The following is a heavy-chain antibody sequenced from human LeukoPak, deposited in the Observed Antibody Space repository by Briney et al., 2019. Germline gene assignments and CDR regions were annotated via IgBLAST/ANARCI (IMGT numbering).Heavy chain of an antibody. CDR1: GFTFSSYS. J-gene: IGHJ4*02. CDR3: ARVDTAMVFYYFDY. D-gene: IGHD5-18*01. Sequence: TGGSLRLSCAASGFTFSSYSMTWVRQAPGKGLEWVSSISSSSSYIYYADSVKGRFTISRDNAKNSLYLQMNSLRAEDTAVYYCARVDTAMVFYYFDYWGQGTLVTVSS. V-gene: IGHV3-21*01. CDR2: ISSSSSYI.